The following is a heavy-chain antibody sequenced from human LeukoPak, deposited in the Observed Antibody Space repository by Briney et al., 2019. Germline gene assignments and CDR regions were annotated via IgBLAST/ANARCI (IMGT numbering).Heavy chain of an antibody. CDR1: GYTFTTYY. CDR3: ARDWLAPNGALILEDGFDI. CDR2: INPNAGDT. Sequence: GASVKISCKASGYTFTTYYLHWVRQAPGQGLEWMGIINPNAGDTGYARKFQDRVTITADEATRTSYMELSSLTFEDTGVYFCARDWLAPNGALILEDGFDIWGLGTMVTVS. J-gene: IGHJ3*02. V-gene: IGHV1-46*01. D-gene: IGHD3-22*01.